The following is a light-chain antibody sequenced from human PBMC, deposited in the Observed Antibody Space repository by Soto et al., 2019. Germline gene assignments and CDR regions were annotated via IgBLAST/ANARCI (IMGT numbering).Light chain of an antibody. CDR1: QNIRSR. J-gene: IGKJ4*01. Sequence: DFQMTQSPSTLSASVGDRVTITCRASQNIRSRLAWFQQKPGKAPKLLIYAASSLQSGVPSRFSGSGSGTDFTLTISSLQPEDFATYYCQQSYSTPRLTFGGGTKVDI. CDR2: AAS. V-gene: IGKV1-39*01. CDR3: QQSYSTPRLT.